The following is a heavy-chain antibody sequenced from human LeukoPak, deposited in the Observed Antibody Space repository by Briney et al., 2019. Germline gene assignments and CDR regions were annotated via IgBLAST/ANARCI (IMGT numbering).Heavy chain of an antibody. CDR3: ARQIAADAFDI. D-gene: IGHD6-13*01. CDR1: GYSISSGYY. V-gene: IGHV4-38-2*01. Sequence: KPSETLSLTCAVSGYSISSGYYWGWIRQLPGKGLEWIGSIYHSGSTYYNPSLKSRVTISVDTSKNQFSLKLSSVTAADTAVYYCARQIAADAFDIWGQGTMVTVSS. CDR2: IYHSGST. J-gene: IGHJ3*02.